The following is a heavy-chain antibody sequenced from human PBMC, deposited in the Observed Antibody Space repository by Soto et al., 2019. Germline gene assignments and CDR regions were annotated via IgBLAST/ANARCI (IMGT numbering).Heavy chain of an antibody. J-gene: IGHJ4*02. Sequence: QVQLQESGPGLVKPSETLSLTCTVSGGPISNADYYWSWIRQPPGKGLEWIGYIYYSGSTYYNPSLTSRVIMAVDTSNNHFSLKLSSVTAADAAVYYCVGDFWGGPPRGYWGQGALVTVSS. V-gene: IGHV4-30-4*01. CDR2: IYYSGST. CDR3: VGDFWGGPPRGY. CDR1: GGPISNADYY. D-gene: IGHD3-3*01.